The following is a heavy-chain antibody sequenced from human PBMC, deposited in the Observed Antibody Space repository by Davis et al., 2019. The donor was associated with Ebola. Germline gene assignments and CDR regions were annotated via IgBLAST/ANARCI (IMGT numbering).Heavy chain of an antibody. D-gene: IGHD3-22*01. J-gene: IGHJ4*02. CDR3: ARTPRYYYDSSGYS. CDR1: GSSFTTYW. CDR2: IYPGNSDS. Sequence: PGGSLRLSCKGSGSSFTTYWIGWVRQMPGKGLEWMGIIYPGNSDSTYSPSFQGQVTISADKSITTAYLQWSSLKASDTAMYYCARTPRYYYDSSGYSWGQGTLVTVSS. V-gene: IGHV5-51*01.